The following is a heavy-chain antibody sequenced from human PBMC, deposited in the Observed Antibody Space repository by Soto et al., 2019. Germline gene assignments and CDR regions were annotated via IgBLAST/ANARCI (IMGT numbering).Heavy chain of an antibody. J-gene: IGHJ6*03. CDR2: INPNGGVT. CDR1: GDSFNDYY. Sequence: QVQLVQSGAEVRKPGASVTVSCRSSGDSFNDYYIHWVRQAPGQGFEWMGWINPNGGVTKYAQKFQGWVSMTRDTSIRTVYMQLSRLRSDDTAVYYCARESVGATATLDYYYFYMDVWSTGTTVTVSS. V-gene: IGHV1-2*04. D-gene: IGHD1-26*01. CDR3: ARESVGATATLDYYYFYMDV.